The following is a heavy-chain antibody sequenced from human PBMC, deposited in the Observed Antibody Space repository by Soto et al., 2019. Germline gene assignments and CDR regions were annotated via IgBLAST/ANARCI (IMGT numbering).Heavy chain of an antibody. V-gene: IGHV3-23*01. D-gene: IGHD1-26*01. CDR2: ISGSGST. CDR1: GFTFSDYG. Sequence: GGSLRLSCAASGFTFSDYGMSWVRQAPGKGLEWVSAISGSGSTFYADSVKGRFTISRDNSKNTLFLQMNSLRAQDTAVYYCAKDYLRWAQPWGQGTLVTVSS. J-gene: IGHJ5*02. CDR3: AKDYLRWAQP.